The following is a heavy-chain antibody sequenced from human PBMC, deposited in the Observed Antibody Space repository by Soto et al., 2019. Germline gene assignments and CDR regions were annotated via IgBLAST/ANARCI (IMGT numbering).Heavy chain of an antibody. CDR2: ISGSEDRT. D-gene: IGHD3-10*01. V-gene: IGHV3-23*01. CDR3: GRTYTGG. J-gene: IGHJ4*02. Sequence: LQSGGGVVQPGESLRLSCAASGFSLRDHALSWVRQAPGGGLEWVSGISGSEDRTNYADFMRGRFIISKDRAKNTLYLDMSGLRVDDTAVYFCGRTYTGGWGQGTLVTVSS. CDR1: GFSLRDHA.